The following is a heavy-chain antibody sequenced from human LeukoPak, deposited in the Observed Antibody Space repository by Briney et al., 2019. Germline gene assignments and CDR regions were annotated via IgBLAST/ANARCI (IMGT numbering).Heavy chain of an antibody. CDR3: AKNGEVLSWFDP. CDR2: ISANGDRT. J-gene: IGHJ5*02. D-gene: IGHD3-10*01. CDR1: GFTFSSYP. V-gene: IGHV3-23*01. Sequence: PGGSLRLSCAASGFTFSSYPMSWVRQAPGGGLEWVSAISANGDRTYYADSVKGRFTISRDNSKNTLYLQMNSLRAEDTAVYSCAKNGEVLSWFDPWGQGTPVTVSS.